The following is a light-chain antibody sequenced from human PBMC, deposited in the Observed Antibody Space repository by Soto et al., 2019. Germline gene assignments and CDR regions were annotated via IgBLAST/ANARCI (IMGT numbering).Light chain of an antibody. V-gene: IGLV2-14*03. CDR1: TRDVGGYNY. CDR2: DVT. Sequence: QSALTQPASVSGSPGQSITISCTGTTRDVGGYNYVSWYQQHPGKTPKLMIYDVTNRPSGVSNRFSGSKSGNTASLTISGRQAEDEADYYCSSYTSSSTPVVFGGGTKVTVL. CDR3: SSYTSSSTPVV. J-gene: IGLJ2*01.